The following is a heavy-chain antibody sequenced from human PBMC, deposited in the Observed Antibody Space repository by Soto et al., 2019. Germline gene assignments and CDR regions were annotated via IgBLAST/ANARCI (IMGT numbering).Heavy chain of an antibody. D-gene: IGHD2-8*02. CDR1: GASITGSFF. V-gene: IGHV4-4*07. CDR2: FSRSGTT. J-gene: IGHJ4*02. Sequence: SETLSLTCTVSGASITGSFFWSWIRQPAGKGLEWIGRFSRSGTTNYNPSLRSRVTMSADVSKNPFSLRLTSVTAADTALYYCARGMTPPGAPAWYYFDSWGQGTLVTVSS. CDR3: ARGMTPPGAPAWYYFDS.